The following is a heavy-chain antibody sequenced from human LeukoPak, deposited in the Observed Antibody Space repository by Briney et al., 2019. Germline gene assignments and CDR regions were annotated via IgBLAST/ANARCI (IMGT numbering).Heavy chain of an antibody. CDR2: ISSNGGST. D-gene: IGHD2/OR15-2a*01. CDR1: GFTFSAYS. V-gene: IGHV3-64*01. CDR3: ARGSSVAFYPFDY. J-gene: IGHJ4*02. Sequence: GGSLRLSCAASGFTFSAYSMNWVRQAPGKGLEYVSAISSNGGSTYYANSVKGRFTISRDNSRNTVYLQMGSLRAEDVGVYYCARGSSVAFYPFDYWGQGTLVTVSS.